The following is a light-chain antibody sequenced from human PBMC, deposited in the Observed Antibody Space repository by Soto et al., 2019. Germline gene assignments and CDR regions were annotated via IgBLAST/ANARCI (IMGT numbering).Light chain of an antibody. Sequence: QSALTQPASVSGSPGQSITISCTGTSSDVGTYNLVSWYQHHPGKAPKLIIYNVSQWPSGLSTRFSGSKSGNTASLTISGVHPGDEAVYYCASYTGGDPLWVFGGGTK. CDR2: NVS. CDR3: ASYTGGDPLWV. J-gene: IGLJ3*02. CDR1: SSDVGTYNL. V-gene: IGLV2-23*02.